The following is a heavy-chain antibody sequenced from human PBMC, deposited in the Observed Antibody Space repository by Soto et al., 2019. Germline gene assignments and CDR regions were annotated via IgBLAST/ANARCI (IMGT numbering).Heavy chain of an antibody. CDR3: ARGGHVVVVTAALDY. CDR1: GDTFTDYY. J-gene: IGHJ4*02. Sequence: QVQLVQSGAEVKKPGASVKVSCKASGDTFTDYYIHWVRQAPGQGLEWMGTVNPSGGHTTYAQHFLGRVTXTXAXSXXTLYMVLTSLTSEDTAVYYCARGGHVVVVTAALDYWGQGTLVTVSS. V-gene: IGHV1-46*01. D-gene: IGHD2-21*02. CDR2: VNPSGGHT.